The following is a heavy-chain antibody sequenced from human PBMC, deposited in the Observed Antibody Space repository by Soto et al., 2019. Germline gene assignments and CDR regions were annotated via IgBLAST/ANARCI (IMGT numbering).Heavy chain of an antibody. CDR2: IWYDGSNK. CDR3: ARRRRAELELDYYYMDV. D-gene: IGHD1-7*01. CDR1: GFTFSSYG. Sequence: GGSLRLSCAASGFTFSSYGMHWVRQAPGKGLEWVAVIWYDGSNKYYADSVKGRFTISRDNSKNTLYLQMNSLRAEDTAVYYCARRRRAELELDYYYMDVWGKGTTVTVSS. V-gene: IGHV3-33*01. J-gene: IGHJ6*03.